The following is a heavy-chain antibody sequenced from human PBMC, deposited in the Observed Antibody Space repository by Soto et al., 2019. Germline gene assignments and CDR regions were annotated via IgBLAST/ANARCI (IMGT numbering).Heavy chain of an antibody. CDR2: INPNSGGT. CDR1: GYTFTGYY. V-gene: IGHV1-2*02. Sequence: GDSVKVSCKASGYTFTGYYMHWVRQAPGQGLEWMGWINPNSGGTNYAQKFQGRVTMTRDTSISTAYMELSRLRSDDTAVYYCAREHYDIYSSYGMDVWGQGTTVTVSS. J-gene: IGHJ6*02. D-gene: IGHD3-9*01. CDR3: AREHYDIYSSYGMDV.